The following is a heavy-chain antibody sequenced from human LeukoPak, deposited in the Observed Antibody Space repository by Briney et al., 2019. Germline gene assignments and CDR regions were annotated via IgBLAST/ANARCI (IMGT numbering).Heavy chain of an antibody. CDR1: GFTFSSYW. J-gene: IGHJ4*02. CDR3: ARSHLGDGSSWWRRLFDY. CDR2: IKQDGSEK. D-gene: IGHD6-13*01. V-gene: IGHV3-7*03. Sequence: GGSLRLSCAASGFTFSSYWMSWVRQAPGKGLEWVANIKQDGSEKYYVDSVKGRFTISRDNAKNSLYLQMNSLRAEDTAVYYCARSHLGDGSSWWRRLFDYWGQGTLVTVSS.